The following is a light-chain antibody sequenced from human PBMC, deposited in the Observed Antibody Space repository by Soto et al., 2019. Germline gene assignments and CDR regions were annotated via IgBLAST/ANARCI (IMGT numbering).Light chain of an antibody. CDR2: GAS. CDR3: KQRSNWHIT. J-gene: IGKJ5*01. CDR1: QSVSSN. V-gene: IGKV3D-11*02. Sequence: EIVSSQSPPTLSLSPGDRATPSSRASQSVSSNLAWYQQKPGQDHRIIIYGASTRATGIQDRFSGSGSGTDFTLTIRSIEPEDFAVYYCKQRSNWHITLGQGKRVEIK.